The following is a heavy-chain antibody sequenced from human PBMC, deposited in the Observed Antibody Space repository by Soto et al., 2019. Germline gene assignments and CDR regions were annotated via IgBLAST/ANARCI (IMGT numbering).Heavy chain of an antibody. J-gene: IGHJ6*03. Sequence: EVQLVQSGAEVKKPGESLQISCKGSGYSFTSYWIGWVRQMPGKGLEWMGIIYPGDSDTRYSPSFQGQVTISADKSISTAYLQWSSLKASDTAMYYCARLPRYSGYDYEVPRYYYYYMDVWGKGTTVTVSS. D-gene: IGHD5-12*01. CDR2: IYPGDSDT. CDR3: ARLPRYSGYDYEVPRYYYYYMDV. CDR1: GYSFTSYW. V-gene: IGHV5-51*03.